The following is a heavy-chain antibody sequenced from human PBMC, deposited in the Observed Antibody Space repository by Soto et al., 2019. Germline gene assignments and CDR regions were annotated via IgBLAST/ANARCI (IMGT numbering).Heavy chain of an antibody. Sequence: SDTLSLTCTVSGGSVRSGDCYWSWIRQPPGKGLEWIGNIYYSGTIDYSPSLKSRVTISVDASKNQFSLKLSSVTAADTAVYYCARHLAVSGTFNWFDPWGQG. J-gene: IGHJ5*02. V-gene: IGHV4-61*08. CDR1: GGSVRSGDCY. CDR2: IYYSGTI. CDR3: ARHLAVSGTFNWFDP. D-gene: IGHD6-13*01.